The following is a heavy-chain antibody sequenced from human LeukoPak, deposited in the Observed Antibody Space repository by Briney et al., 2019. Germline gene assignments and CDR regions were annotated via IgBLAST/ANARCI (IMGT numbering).Heavy chain of an antibody. CDR1: GFTSSTYA. V-gene: IGHV3-23*01. Sequence: GGSLRLSCTASGFTSSTYAMSWVRQAPGKGLEWVSTISGSGVSTYYADSVKGRFTISRDNAKNSLYLQMNSLRAEDTAVYYCARDAVTLSYFDYWGQGTLVTVSS. D-gene: IGHD2-15*01. J-gene: IGHJ4*02. CDR2: ISGSGVST. CDR3: ARDAVTLSYFDY.